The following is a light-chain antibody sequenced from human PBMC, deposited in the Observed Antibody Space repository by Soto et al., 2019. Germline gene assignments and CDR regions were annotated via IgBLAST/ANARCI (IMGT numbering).Light chain of an antibody. Sequence: QSVLTQPPSASGSPGQSVTISCIGTSSDVGGYNYVSWYKQLPGKAPTLMIYEVNKRPSGVPDRFSGSKSGNTASLTVSGLHAEDEAEYYCSSYAGTLGVFGGGTKLTVL. J-gene: IGLJ2*01. V-gene: IGLV2-8*01. CDR2: EVN. CDR1: SSDVGGYNY. CDR3: SSYAGTLGV.